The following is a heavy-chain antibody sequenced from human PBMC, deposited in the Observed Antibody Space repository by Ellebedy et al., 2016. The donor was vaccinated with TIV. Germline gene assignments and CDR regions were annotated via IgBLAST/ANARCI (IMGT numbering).Heavy chain of an antibody. V-gene: IGHV1-8*01. D-gene: IGHD3-10*01. CDR3: ARHSFRGATSDAFDI. CDR2: MNPNSGNT. CDR1: GYTLASSD. J-gene: IGHJ3*02. Sequence: ASVKVSCKASGYTLASSDINWVRQAAGQGLEWMGWMNPNSGNTGYAQKFQGRVTMTRSTPKSTVYMELSSLRSEVTAVYYCARHSFRGATSDAFDIWGQGTMVTVSS.